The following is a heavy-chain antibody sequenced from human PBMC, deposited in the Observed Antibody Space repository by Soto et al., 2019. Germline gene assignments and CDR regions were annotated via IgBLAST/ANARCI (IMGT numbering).Heavy chain of an antibody. J-gene: IGHJ4*02. CDR2: ISYDGSNK. Sequence: GSLRLSCAASGFTFSSYAMHWVRQAPGKGLEWVAVISYDGSNKYYADSVKGRFTISRDNSKNTLYLQMNSLRAEDTAVYYCARDPEWELPVGGYFDYWGQGTLVTVSS. V-gene: IGHV3-30-3*01. CDR3: ARDPEWELPVGGYFDY. D-gene: IGHD1-26*01. CDR1: GFTFSSYA.